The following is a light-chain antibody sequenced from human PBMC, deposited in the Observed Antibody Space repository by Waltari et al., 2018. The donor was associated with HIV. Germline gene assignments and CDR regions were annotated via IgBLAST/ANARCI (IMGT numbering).Light chain of an antibody. V-gene: IGLV2-11*01. Sequence: QSALTQPRSVSGFPGQSVTISCTGTNSDFGGYNLLTWYQQHPGKVPKLMVYDVSSRASGVSYRFSASKSDNTAYLTISGLQADDEGDYYCCSYVGNFTLLFGGGTKLTVL. CDR1: NSDFGGYNL. CDR3: CSYVGNFTLL. J-gene: IGLJ3*02. CDR2: DVS.